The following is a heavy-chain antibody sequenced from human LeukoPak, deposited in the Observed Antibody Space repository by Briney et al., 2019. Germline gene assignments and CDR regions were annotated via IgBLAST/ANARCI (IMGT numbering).Heavy chain of an antibody. J-gene: IGHJ4*02. CDR2: ISGSGGST. CDR1: GFTFSSDA. Sequence: QPGGSLRLSCIGTGFTFSSDAMGWVRQAPGKGLEWVSGISGSGGSTYYADCVKGRFTISRNNSKNTLYLQMNSLRVEDTAVYYCAKDRGRTWVQVANWGQGTLVTVSS. D-gene: IGHD2-15*01. V-gene: IGHV3-23*01. CDR3: AKDRGRTWVQVAN.